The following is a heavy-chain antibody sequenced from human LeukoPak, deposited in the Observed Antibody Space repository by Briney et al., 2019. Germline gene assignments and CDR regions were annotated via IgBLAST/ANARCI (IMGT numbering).Heavy chain of an antibody. Sequence: ASVKVSCKASGYTFTSYGISWVRQAPGQGLEWMGGIIPIFGTANYAQKFQGRVTITADKSTSTAYMELSSLRSEDTAVYYCARVGSGTMYFDYWGQGTLVTVSS. J-gene: IGHJ4*02. CDR1: GYTFTSYG. V-gene: IGHV1-69*06. CDR3: ARVGSGTMYFDY. D-gene: IGHD1-1*01. CDR2: IIPIFGTA.